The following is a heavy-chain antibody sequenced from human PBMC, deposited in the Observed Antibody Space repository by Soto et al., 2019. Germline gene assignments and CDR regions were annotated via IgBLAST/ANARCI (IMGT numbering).Heavy chain of an antibody. J-gene: IGHJ5*02. CDR2: IYYSGIT. D-gene: IGHD3-9*01. Sequence: PSETLSLTCTVSGVSISSGSYYWTWIRQHPGKGLEWIGYIYYSGITYYSPSLKSRLNISVDTSENQFSLKVKSVTAADTAIYYCARMFYDVLTGPINWFDPWGQGTLVTVSS. CDR3: ARMFYDVLTGPINWFDP. V-gene: IGHV4-31*03. CDR1: GVSISSGSYY.